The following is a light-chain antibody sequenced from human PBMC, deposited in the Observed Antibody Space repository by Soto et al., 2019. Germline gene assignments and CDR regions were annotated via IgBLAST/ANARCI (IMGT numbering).Light chain of an antibody. CDR3: QQYNNWPLRT. J-gene: IGKJ1*01. CDR2: GAS. Sequence: EIVMTQSPATLSVSPGERATLSCRANQSVSSNLAWYQQKPGQAPRLLIYGASTRATGIPARFSGSGSGTEFTLTISSLQSEDFAVYYCQQYNNWPLRTFGQGTKVEIK. V-gene: IGKV3-15*01. CDR1: QSVSSN.